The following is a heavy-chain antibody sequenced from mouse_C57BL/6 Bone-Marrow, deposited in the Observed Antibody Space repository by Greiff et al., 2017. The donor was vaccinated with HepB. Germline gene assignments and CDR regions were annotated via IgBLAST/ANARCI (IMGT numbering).Heavy chain of an antibody. V-gene: IGHV1-4*01. CDR1: GYTFTSYT. CDR3: ARFWLLRYTNFDV. J-gene: IGHJ1*03. CDR2: INPSSGYT. Sequence: QVHVKQSGAELARPGASVKMSCKASGYTFTSYTMHWVKQRPGQGLEWIGYINPSSGYTKYNQKFKDKATLTADKSSSTAYMQLSSLTSEDSAVYYCARFWLLRYTNFDVWGTGTTVTVSS. D-gene: IGHD2-3*01.